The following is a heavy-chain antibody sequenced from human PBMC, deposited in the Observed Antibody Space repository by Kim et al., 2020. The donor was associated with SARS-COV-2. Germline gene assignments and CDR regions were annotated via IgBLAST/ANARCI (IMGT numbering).Heavy chain of an antibody. Sequence: GESLKISCKGSGYSFTSYWISWVRQMPGKGLEWMGRIDPSDSYTNYSPSFQGHVTISADKSISTAYLQWSSLKASDTAMYYCARLEYSRGPGIAAAVGMDVWGQGTTVTVSS. D-gene: IGHD6-13*01. CDR3: ARLEYSRGPGIAAAVGMDV. CDR1: GYSFTSYW. J-gene: IGHJ6*02. V-gene: IGHV5-10-1*01. CDR2: IDPSDSYT.